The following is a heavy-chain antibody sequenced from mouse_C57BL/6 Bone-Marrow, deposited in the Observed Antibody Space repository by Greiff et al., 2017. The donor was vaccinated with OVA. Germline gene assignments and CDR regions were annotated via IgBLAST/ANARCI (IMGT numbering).Heavy chain of an antibody. Sequence: EVQLQQSGAELVRPGASVKLSCTAPGFNIKDDYMHWVKHRPEQGLEWIGWIDPEYGDTEYASKFQGKATITADTSSTTAYRQLSSLTSEDTAVYYCTTHYDGSSPPFAYWGKGTLVTVSA. V-gene: IGHV14-4*01. J-gene: IGHJ3*01. CDR1: GFNIKDDY. CDR2: IDPEYGDT. CDR3: TTHYDGSSPPFAY. D-gene: IGHD1-1*01.